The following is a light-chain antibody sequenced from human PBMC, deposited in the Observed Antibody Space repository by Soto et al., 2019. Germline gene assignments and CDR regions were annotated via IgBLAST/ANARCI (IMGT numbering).Light chain of an antibody. Sequence: EIVLTQSPGTLSLSPGERATLSCSASQSVSSSYLAWYQQKPGQAPRLLIYGASSRATGIPDRFSGSGSGTDFTLTSSRLELEDFAVYYCQQYGSSSWTVGQGTKVEI. CDR1: QSVSSSY. J-gene: IGKJ1*01. V-gene: IGKV3-20*01. CDR3: QQYGSSSWT. CDR2: GAS.